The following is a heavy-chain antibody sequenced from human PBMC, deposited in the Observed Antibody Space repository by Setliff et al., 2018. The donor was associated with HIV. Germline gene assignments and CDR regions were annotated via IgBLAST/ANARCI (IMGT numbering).Heavy chain of an antibody. CDR2: IFYSGHT. J-gene: IGHJ4*02. Sequence: LSHTCTVSGGSITRSSYYWAWIRQPPGKGLEWIGNIFYSGHTFYNPSLRSRVTISVDTSKNQFSLKLSSVTAADTAVYYCARGVAAAGLWGQGTLVTVSS. CDR1: GGSITRSSYY. V-gene: IGHV4-39*07. CDR3: ARGVAAAGL. D-gene: IGHD6-13*01.